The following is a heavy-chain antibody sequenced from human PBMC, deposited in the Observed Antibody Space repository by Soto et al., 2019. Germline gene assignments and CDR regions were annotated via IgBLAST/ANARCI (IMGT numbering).Heavy chain of an antibody. CDR1: FXSYS. J-gene: IGHJ4*02. D-gene: IGHD4-17*01. CDR2: ISSSSSTI. Sequence: FXSYSMNWVRQAPGKGMEWVSYISSSSSTIYYADSVKGRFTISRDNAKNSLYLQMNSLRDEDTAVYYCARDDYGFSGSRHYSNFVYRGPGTLVTVFS. V-gene: IGHV3-48*02. CDR3: ARDDYGFSGSRHYSNFVY.